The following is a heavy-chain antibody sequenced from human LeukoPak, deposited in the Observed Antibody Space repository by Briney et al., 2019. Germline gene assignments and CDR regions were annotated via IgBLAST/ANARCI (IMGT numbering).Heavy chain of an antibody. V-gene: IGHV3-7*01. D-gene: IGHD1-20*01. J-gene: IGHJ4*02. Sequence: GGSLRLSCAASGFTFSTYSMSWVRQAPGKGLEWVANIKHDGSDRNYVDSVRGRFTISRDNAKNLLHLQMNTLRAEDTAVYYCARELITKWSCGDYWGQGTPVSVSP. CDR3: ARELITKWSCGDY. CDR2: IKHDGSDR. CDR1: GFTFSTYS.